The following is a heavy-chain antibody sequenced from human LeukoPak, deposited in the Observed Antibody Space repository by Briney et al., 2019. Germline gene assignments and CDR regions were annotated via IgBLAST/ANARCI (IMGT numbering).Heavy chain of an antibody. CDR1: GYTFTGYY. D-gene: IGHD3-10*01. CDR3: ARDDYYGSGTPSY. Sequence: EASVKVSCKASGYTFTGYYMHWVRQAPGQGLEWMGWINPNSGGTNYAQKFQGRVTMTRDTSIGTAYMELSRLRPDDTAVYYCARDDYYGSGTPSYWGQGTLVTVSS. J-gene: IGHJ4*02. CDR2: INPNSGGT. V-gene: IGHV1-2*02.